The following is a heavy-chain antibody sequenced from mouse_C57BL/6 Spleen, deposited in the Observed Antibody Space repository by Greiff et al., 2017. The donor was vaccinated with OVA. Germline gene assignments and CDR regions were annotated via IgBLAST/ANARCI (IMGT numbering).Heavy chain of an antibody. CDR2: INPSNGGT. J-gene: IGHJ2*01. V-gene: IGHV1-53*01. CDR3: ARSPFYYYGSSYFDY. D-gene: IGHD1-1*01. CDR1: GYTFTSYW. Sequence: VQLQQPGTELVKPGASVKLSCKASGYTFTSYWMHWVKQRPGQGLEWIGNINPSNGGTNYNEKFKSKATLTVDKSSSTAYMQLSSLTSEDSAVYYCARSPFYYYGSSYFDYWGQGTTLTVSS.